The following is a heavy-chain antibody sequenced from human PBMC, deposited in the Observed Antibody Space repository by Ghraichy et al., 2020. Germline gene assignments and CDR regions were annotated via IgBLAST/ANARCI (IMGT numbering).Heavy chain of an antibody. J-gene: IGHJ4*02. Sequence: LSLTCAASGFTFSSYAMHWVRQAPGKGLEWVAVISYDGSNKYYADSVKGRFTISRDNSKNTLYLQMNSLRAEDTAVYYCARDLQGRYCSGGSCYSGADYWGQGTLVTVSS. CDR2: ISYDGSNK. CDR1: GFTFSSYA. CDR3: ARDLQGRYCSGGSCYSGADY. D-gene: IGHD2-15*01. V-gene: IGHV3-30-3*01.